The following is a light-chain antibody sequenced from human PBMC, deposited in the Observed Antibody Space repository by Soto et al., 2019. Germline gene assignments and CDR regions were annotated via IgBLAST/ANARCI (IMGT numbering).Light chain of an antibody. CDR1: SSDIGSYDH. Sequence: QSLLTQPASVSGSPGHSITISCSGTSSDIGSYDHVAWYQQFPGKSPKLIIYAVSDRPSGVSDRFSGSKSGISASLTISGLQTEEEADYYCISYTDRQSYLFGTGTKVTVL. V-gene: IGLV2-14*03. CDR2: AVS. J-gene: IGLJ1*01. CDR3: ISYTDRQSYL.